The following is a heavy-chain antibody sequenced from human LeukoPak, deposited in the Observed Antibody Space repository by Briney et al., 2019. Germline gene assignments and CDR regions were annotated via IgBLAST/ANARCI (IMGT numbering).Heavy chain of an antibody. D-gene: IGHD4-17*01. CDR2: IYPGDSDT. J-gene: IGHJ4*02. CDR1: GYSFTTYW. V-gene: IGHV5-51*01. CDR3: TRQNADYLFDY. Sequence: GESLKTSCKGSGYSFTTYWIAWVRQMPGKGLEWMGIIYPGDSDTRYSPSFQGQVTISADKSINTAYLQWSSLKASDTAMYYCTRQNADYLFDYWGQGTLVTVSS.